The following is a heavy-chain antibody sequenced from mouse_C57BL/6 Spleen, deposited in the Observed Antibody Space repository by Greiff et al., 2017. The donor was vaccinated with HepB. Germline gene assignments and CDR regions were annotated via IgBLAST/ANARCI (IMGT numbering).Heavy chain of an antibody. CDR1: GYTFTSYW. D-gene: IGHD1-1*01. J-gene: IGHJ3*01. CDR2: IDPSDSYT. V-gene: IGHV1-59*01. Sequence: QVQLQQPGAELVRPGTSVKLSCKASGYTFTSYWMHWVKQRPGQGLAWIGVIDPSDSYTNYNQKFKGKATLTVDTSSSTAYMQLSSLTSEDSAVYYCARSGYYGSKAWFAYWGQGTLVTVSA. CDR3: ARSGYYGSKAWFAY.